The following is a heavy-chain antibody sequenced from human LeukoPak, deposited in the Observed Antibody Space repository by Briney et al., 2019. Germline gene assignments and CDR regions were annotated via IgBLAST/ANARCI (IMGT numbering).Heavy chain of an antibody. J-gene: IGHJ4*02. D-gene: IGHD6-19*01. Sequence: GGSLRLSCAASGFTFSSYWMSWVRQAPGKGLEWVANIKQDGSEKYYVDSVKGRFTISRDNAKNSLYLQMNSLRAEDTAVYYCARSLNPYSSGWYDYWGQGTLVTVFS. V-gene: IGHV3-7*01. CDR3: ARSLNPYSSGWYDY. CDR2: IKQDGSEK. CDR1: GFTFSSYW.